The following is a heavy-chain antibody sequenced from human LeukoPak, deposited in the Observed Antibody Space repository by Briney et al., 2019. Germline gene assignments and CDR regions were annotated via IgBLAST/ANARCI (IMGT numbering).Heavy chain of an antibody. D-gene: IGHD6-19*01. CDR2: IWYDGSNK. Sequence: GRSLRLSCAASGFTFSSYGMHWVRQAPGKGLEWVAVIWYDGSNKYYADSVKGRFTISRDNSKNTLYLQMNSLRAEDTAVYYCAREAPPGQYSSGWYGGSWGAHFDYWGQGTLVTVSS. CDR1: GFTFSSYG. CDR3: AREAPPGQYSSGWYGGSWGAHFDY. J-gene: IGHJ4*02. V-gene: IGHV3-33*01.